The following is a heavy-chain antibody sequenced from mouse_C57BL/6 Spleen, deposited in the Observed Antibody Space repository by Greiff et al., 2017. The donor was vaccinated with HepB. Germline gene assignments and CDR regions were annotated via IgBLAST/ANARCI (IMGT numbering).Heavy chain of an antibody. D-gene: IGHD1-1*01. J-gene: IGHJ1*03. CDR1: GFTFSSYG. CDR2: ISSGGSYT. V-gene: IGHV5-6*01. Sequence: EVKLMESGGDLVKPGGSLKLSCAASGFTFSSYGMSWVRQTPDKRLEWVATISSGGSYTYYPDSVKGQFTISRDNAKNTLYLQMSRLTSEDTAMYYCARAYGSTWYFDVWGTGTTVTVSS. CDR3: ARAYGSTWYFDV.